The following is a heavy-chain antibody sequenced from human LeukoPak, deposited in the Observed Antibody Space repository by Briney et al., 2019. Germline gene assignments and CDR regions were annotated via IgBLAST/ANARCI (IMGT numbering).Heavy chain of an antibody. D-gene: IGHD3-10*01. CDR2: ISTAGAGT. V-gene: IGHV3-23*01. CDR1: GFTFNNYA. Sequence: PGGSLRLSCAASGFTFNNYAMIWVRQAPGKGLEWVSTISTAGAGTYYADSVKGRFTISRDNPKNTLYLQMNSLRAEDTAVYYCAKRGGSGSYYPFDYWGQGTLVTVSS. CDR3: AKRGGSGSYYPFDY. J-gene: IGHJ4*02.